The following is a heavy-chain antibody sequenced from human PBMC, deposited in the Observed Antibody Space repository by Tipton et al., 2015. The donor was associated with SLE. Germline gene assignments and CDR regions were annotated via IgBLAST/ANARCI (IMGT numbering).Heavy chain of an antibody. CDR3: VKDIGTVTAALGF. CDR2: ISYDGSNK. CDR1: GFTFSSYA. D-gene: IGHD4-17*01. V-gene: IGHV3-30*04. Sequence: SLRLSCAASGFTFSSYAMHWVRQAPGKGLEWVAVISYDGSNKYYADSVKGRFTISRDNSKNTLYLQMNSLRAEDTALYYCVKDIGTVTAALGFWGQGTLVTVSS. J-gene: IGHJ4*02.